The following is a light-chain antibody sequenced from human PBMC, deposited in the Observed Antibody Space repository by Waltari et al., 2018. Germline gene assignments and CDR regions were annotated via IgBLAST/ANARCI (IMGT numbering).Light chain of an antibody. CDR1: QSISSY. CDR3: QQTYTAPLT. V-gene: IGKV1-39*01. CDR2: AAS. Sequence: EIQMTQSPSSLSASVGDRVTITCRASQSISSYLNWYQQKPGKAPKLLIYAASSLQSGVPSRFSGSGSGTDVTLSISSLRPEDFATYVCQQTYTAPLTFGGGTKVDI. J-gene: IGKJ4*01.